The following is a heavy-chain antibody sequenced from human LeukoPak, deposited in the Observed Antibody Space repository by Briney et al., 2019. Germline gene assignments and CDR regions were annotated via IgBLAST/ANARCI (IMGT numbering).Heavy chain of an antibody. V-gene: IGHV4-4*07. CDR2: IYTSGST. CDR1: GGSISSYY. J-gene: IGHJ4*02. D-gene: IGHD3-22*01. Sequence: PSETLSLTCTVSGGSISSYYWSWIRQPPGKGLEWIGRIYTSGSTNYNPSLKSRVTMSVDTSKNQFSLKLSSVTAADTAVYYCARDFLDYYDSSGSFDYWGQGTLVTVSS. CDR3: ARDFLDYYDSSGSFDY.